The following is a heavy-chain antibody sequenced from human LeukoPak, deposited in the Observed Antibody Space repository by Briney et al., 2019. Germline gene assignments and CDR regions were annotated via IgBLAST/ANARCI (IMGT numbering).Heavy chain of an antibody. CDR3: ARVPYSSSWYVFDY. J-gene: IGHJ4*02. Sequence: WGSLRLSCATSGFTFSIYGMSRVRQAPGKGLEWVSAISDSGGNTYYADSVKGRFTISRDNAKNTLYLQMNSLRAEDTAVYYCARVPYSSSWYVFDYWGQGTLVTVSS. V-gene: IGHV3-23*01. CDR1: GFTFSIYG. CDR2: ISDSGGNT. D-gene: IGHD6-13*01.